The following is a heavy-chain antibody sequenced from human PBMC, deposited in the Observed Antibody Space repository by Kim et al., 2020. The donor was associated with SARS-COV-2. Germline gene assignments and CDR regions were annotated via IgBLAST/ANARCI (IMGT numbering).Heavy chain of an antibody. V-gene: IGHV1-2*02. CDR1: GYTFTGYY. D-gene: IGHD3-10*02. CDR3: AREFGLFGSNGAWFDP. J-gene: IGHJ5*02. CDR2: INPNSGGT. Sequence: ASVKVSCKASGYTFTGYYMHWVRQAPGQGLEWMGWINPNSGGTNYAQKFQGRVTMTRDTSISTAYMELSRLRSDDTAVYYCAREFGLFGSNGAWFDPWGQGTLVTVSS.